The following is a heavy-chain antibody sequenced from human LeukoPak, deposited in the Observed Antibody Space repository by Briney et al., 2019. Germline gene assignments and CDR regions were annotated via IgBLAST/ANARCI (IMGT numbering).Heavy chain of an antibody. Sequence: PGGSLRLSCAASGFTFISYAMSWVRQAPGKGLEWIGEINHSGSTNYNPSLKSRVTISVDTSKNQFSLKLSSVTAADTAVYYCARDAVAGTWYHKKRWFDPWGQGTLVTVSS. V-gene: IGHV4-34*01. CDR1: GFTFISYA. D-gene: IGHD6-19*01. CDR3: ARDAVAGTWYHKKRWFDP. J-gene: IGHJ5*02. CDR2: INHSGST.